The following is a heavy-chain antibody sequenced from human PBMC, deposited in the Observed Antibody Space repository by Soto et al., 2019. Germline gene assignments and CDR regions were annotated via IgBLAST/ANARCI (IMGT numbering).Heavy chain of an antibody. CDR2: IYYSGST. D-gene: IGHD3-3*02. CDR1: GGSISSYY. Sequence: PSETLSLTCTVSGGSISSYYWSWIRQPPGKGLEWIGYIYYSGSTNYNPSLKSRVTISVDTSKNQSSLKLSSVTAADTAVYYCARSIRRDGYNKGDYYYYYGMDVWGQGTTVTVSS. CDR3: ARSIRRDGYNKGDYYYYYGMDV. V-gene: IGHV4-59*01. J-gene: IGHJ6*02.